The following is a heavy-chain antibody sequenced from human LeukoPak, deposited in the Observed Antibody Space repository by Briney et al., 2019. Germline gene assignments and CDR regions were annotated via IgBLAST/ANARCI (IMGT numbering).Heavy chain of an antibody. D-gene: IGHD5-24*01. V-gene: IGHV5-51*01. Sequence: GESLKISCKGSGYSFTTSWFGWVRQMPGRGLEWMGIIYPGDSDTRYSPSFQGQVTISADKSISTAYLQWSSLKASDTAMYYCARVVDMATIDHLAYWGQGTLVTVSS. J-gene: IGHJ4*02. CDR1: GYSFTTSW. CDR2: IYPGDSDT. CDR3: ARVVDMATIDHLAY.